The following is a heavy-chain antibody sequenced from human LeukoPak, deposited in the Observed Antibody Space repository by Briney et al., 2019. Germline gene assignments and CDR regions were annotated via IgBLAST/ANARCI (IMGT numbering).Heavy chain of an antibody. CDR2: INYSGST. J-gene: IGHJ5*02. V-gene: IGHV4-59*08. CDR1: GGSISSYY. D-gene: IGHD5-12*01. CDR3: ARHHKWLKDWFDP. Sequence: SETLSLTCTVSGGSISSYYWSWIRQPPGKGLEGIGYINYSGSTNYNPSLNSRVTISVDTSKNQFSLNLSSVTAEDTAVYYCARHHKWLKDWFDPWGQGTLVTVSS.